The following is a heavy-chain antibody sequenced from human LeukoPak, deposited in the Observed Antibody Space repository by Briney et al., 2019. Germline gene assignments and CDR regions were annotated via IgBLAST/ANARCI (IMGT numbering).Heavy chain of an antibody. V-gene: IGHV4-4*07. CDR2: IYTSGST. D-gene: IGHD5-18*01. J-gene: IGHJ4*02. CDR3: ARWSYGYGDYYFDY. Sequence: PSETLSLTCTVSGGSISSYYWSWIRQPAGKGLEWIGRIYTSGSTNYNPSLKSRVTMSVDTSKNQFSLKLSSVTAADTAVYYCARWSYGYGDYYFDYWGQGTLVTVSS. CDR1: GGSISSYY.